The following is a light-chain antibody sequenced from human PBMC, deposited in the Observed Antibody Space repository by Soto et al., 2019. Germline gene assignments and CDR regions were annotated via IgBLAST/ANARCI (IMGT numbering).Light chain of an antibody. Sequence: EIVWTQSPGTLSLSPGERAILSCRASQSVSGNSLAWYQQKPGQAPRLFLYGASNRATGIPDRFSGSGSGTYFTLTIRRLEPDDFAVYYCQQFGSSPLITFGQGTRLEIK. CDR3: QQFGSSPLIT. V-gene: IGKV3-20*01. J-gene: IGKJ5*01. CDR1: QSVSGNS. CDR2: GAS.